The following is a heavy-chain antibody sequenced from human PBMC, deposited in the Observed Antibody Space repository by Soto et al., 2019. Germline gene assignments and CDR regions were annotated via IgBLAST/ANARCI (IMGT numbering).Heavy chain of an antibody. J-gene: IGHJ4*02. CDR1: GYTFTSYG. Sequence: ASVKVSCKASGYTFTSYGISWVRQAPGQGLEWMGWISAYNGNTNYAQKLQGRVTMTTDTSTSTAYMELRSLRSDDTAVYYCARDQTALYGDYADFDYWGQGTLVTVSS. D-gene: IGHD4-17*01. CDR2: ISAYNGNT. CDR3: ARDQTALYGDYADFDY. V-gene: IGHV1-18*01.